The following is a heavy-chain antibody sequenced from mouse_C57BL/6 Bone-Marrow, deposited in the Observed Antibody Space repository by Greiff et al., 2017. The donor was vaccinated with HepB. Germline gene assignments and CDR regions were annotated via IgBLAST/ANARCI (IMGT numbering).Heavy chain of an antibody. V-gene: IGHV1-20*01. Sequence: EVQLQQSGPELVKPGDSVKISCKASGYSFTGYFMNRVMQSHGKSLEWIGRINPYNGDTFYNQKFKGKATLTVDKSSSTAHMELRSLTSEDSAVYYCARGYYGSSYYWYFDVWGTGTTVTVSS. D-gene: IGHD1-1*01. J-gene: IGHJ1*03. CDR1: GYSFTGYF. CDR2: INPYNGDT. CDR3: ARGYYGSSYYWYFDV.